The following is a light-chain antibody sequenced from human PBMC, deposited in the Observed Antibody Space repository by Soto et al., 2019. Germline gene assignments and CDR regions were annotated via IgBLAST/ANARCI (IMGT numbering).Light chain of an antibody. J-gene: IGKJ4*01. CDR2: DAS. CDR1: QSVSDY. Sequence: EVVLTQSPATLSLSPGERATLSCRASQSVSDYLAWYQQKPAQAPRIVIYDASNRATGVPARFSGSGSGTDFTITISSLEPEDVAVYYCQQRGKWPLTFGGGTKVEIK. CDR3: QQRGKWPLT. V-gene: IGKV3-11*01.